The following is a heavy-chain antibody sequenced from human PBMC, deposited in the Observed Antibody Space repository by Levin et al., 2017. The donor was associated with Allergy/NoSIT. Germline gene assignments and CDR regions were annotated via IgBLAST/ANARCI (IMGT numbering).Heavy chain of an antibody. J-gene: IGHJ6*02. Sequence: GGSLRLSCAASGVTVSSNYMNWVRQAPGGGLGWVSVIYPSGATYYADSVKGRFTISRDNSKNTLYLQMNSLRAEDTAVYFCARCDSSTWYGMDVWGQGTTVTVSS. CDR3: ARCDSSTWYGMDV. V-gene: IGHV3-53*01. D-gene: IGHD6-13*01. CDR1: GVTVSSNY. CDR2: IYPSGAT.